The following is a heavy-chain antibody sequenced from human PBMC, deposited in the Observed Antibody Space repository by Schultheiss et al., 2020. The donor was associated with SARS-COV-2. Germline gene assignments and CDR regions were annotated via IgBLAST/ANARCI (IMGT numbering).Heavy chain of an antibody. CDR3: ARENSSWDYYYYGMDV. V-gene: IGHV3-33*01. Sequence: GGSLRLSCAASGFTFSSYAMHWVRQAPGKGLEWVAIIWYDGTNKYYADSVKGRFTISRDNAKNSLYLQMNSLRAEDTAVYYCARENSSWDYYYYGMDVWGQGTTVTVSS. CDR1: GFTFSSYA. J-gene: IGHJ6*02. D-gene: IGHD6-13*01. CDR2: IWYDGTNK.